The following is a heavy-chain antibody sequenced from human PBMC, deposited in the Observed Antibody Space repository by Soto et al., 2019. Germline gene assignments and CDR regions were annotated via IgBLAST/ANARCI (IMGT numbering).Heavy chain of an antibody. D-gene: IGHD6-19*01. J-gene: IGHJ4*02. V-gene: IGHV4-39*01. CDR3: AKHNTGITVAGYVSFDR. Sequence: QLQLQESGPGLVKPSETLSLTCTVSGASISSTNYYWDWLRQSPGAGLAWIGGIYYSGSSYYRPSVKSQVTLSGDPTKDRVPLRLTSATAADTALYYCAKHNTGITVAGYVSFDRWGQGTMVTVSS. CDR1: GASISSTNYY. CDR2: IYYSGSS.